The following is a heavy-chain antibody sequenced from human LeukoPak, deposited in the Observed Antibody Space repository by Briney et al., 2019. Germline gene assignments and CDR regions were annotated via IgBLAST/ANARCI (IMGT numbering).Heavy chain of an antibody. CDR2: IYYSGST. CDR3: ASPEPFDY. J-gene: IGHJ4*02. D-gene: IGHD1-14*01. V-gene: IGHV4-59*01. CDR1: GGSISSYY. Sequence: SETLSLTCTVSGGSISSYYWSWIRQPPGKGLEWIGYIYYSGSTNYNPSLKSRVTISVDTSKNQFSLKLSSVTAADTAVYYCASPEPFDYWGQGTLVTVSS.